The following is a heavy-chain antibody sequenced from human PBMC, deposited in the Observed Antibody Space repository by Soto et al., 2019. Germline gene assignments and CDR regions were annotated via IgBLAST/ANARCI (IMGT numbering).Heavy chain of an antibody. J-gene: IGHJ4*02. D-gene: IGHD4-17*01. CDR1: GFTFSDYY. CDR2: ISSSGSTI. V-gene: IGHV3-11*01. Sequence: GESLKISCAASGFTFSDYYMSWIRQAPGKGLEWVSYISSSGSTIYYADSVKGRFTISRDNAKNSLYLQMNSLRAEDTAVYYCARDLKATVTPIYYFDYWGQGTLVTVSS. CDR3: ARDLKATVTPIYYFDY.